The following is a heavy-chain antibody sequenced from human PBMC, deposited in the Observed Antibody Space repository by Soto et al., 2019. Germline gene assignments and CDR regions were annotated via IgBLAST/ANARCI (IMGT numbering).Heavy chain of an antibody. Sequence: EERLVQSGGGLVQPGGSLRLSCAASGFSVGGNYMSWVRQAPGKGLELVSLIYSGGNPFYADSMKGRFTLSRDNPNNMLYLQMDSLRAEDTAVYYCARGPNPDCWGQGTLVFVSS. CDR1: GFSVGGNY. V-gene: IGHV3-53*01. CDR3: ARGPNPDC. J-gene: IGHJ4*02. CDR2: IYSGGNP.